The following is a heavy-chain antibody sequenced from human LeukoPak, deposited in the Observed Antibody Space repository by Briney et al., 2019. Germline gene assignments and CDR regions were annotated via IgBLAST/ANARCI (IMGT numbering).Heavy chain of an antibody. CDR2: INHSGST. CDR1: GGSFSGYY. CDR3: ARHRFYGSGSYYNVRGWFDP. Sequence: PSETLSLTCAVYGGSFSGYYWSWIRQPPGKGLEWIGEINHSGSTNYNPSLKSRVTISVGTSKNQFSLKLSSVTAADAAVYYCARHRFYGSGSYYNVRGWFDPWGQGTLVTVSS. D-gene: IGHD3-10*01. J-gene: IGHJ5*02. V-gene: IGHV4-34*01.